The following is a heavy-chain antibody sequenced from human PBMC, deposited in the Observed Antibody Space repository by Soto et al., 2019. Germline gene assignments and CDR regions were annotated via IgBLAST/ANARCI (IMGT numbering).Heavy chain of an antibody. CDR1: GGSFSGYY. CDR3: ARAPELGYCSRGSCWSWYFDL. V-gene: IGHV4-34*01. D-gene: IGHD2-15*01. J-gene: IGHJ2*01. CDR2: INHSGST. Sequence: SETRSLTCAVYGGSFSGYYWSWIRQPPGKGLECIGEINHSGSTNYNPSLKSRVTISVDTSKNQFSLKLSSVTAADTAVYYCARAPELGYCSRGSCWSWYFDLWGRGTLVTVSS.